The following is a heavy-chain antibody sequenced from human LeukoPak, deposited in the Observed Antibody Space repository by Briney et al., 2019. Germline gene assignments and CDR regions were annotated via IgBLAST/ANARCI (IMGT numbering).Heavy chain of an antibody. CDR2: ISHSGNT. D-gene: IGHD3-10*01. Sequence: PSGTLSLTCAVTGGSISSSNWWSWVHQPPGKGLEWIGEISHSGNTNYNPSLKSRVTISIDKSKNQLSLKLTSVSAADTAVYFCARGGLTFGGDWGQGTLVTVSS. CDR3: ARGGLTFGGD. J-gene: IGHJ4*02. V-gene: IGHV4-4*02. CDR1: GGSISSSNW.